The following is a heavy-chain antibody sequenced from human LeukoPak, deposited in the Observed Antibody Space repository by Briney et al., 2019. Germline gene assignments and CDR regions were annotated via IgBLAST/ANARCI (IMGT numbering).Heavy chain of an antibody. Sequence: GGSLRLSCAASGFTFSSYAMSWVRQAPGKGLEWVSAISGSGGSTYYADSVKGRFTISRDNSKNTLYLQMNSLRAEDTAVYYCAKSALYDFWSGATYPFDYWGQGTLVTVSS. CDR2: ISGSGGST. D-gene: IGHD3-3*01. V-gene: IGHV3-23*01. CDR1: GFTFSSYA. J-gene: IGHJ4*02. CDR3: AKSALYDFWSGATYPFDY.